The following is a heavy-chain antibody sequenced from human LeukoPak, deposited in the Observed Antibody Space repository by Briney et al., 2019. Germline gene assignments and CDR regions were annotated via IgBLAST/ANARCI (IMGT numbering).Heavy chain of an antibody. Sequence: SGGSLRLSCAASGFTFSSYGMHWVRQAPGKGLEWVAVIWYDGSNKYYADSVKGRFTISRENSKNTLYLQMNSLRAEDTAVYYCAKGLSYYDFWSGSPQFDYWGEGTLVTVSS. D-gene: IGHD3-3*01. V-gene: IGHV3-33*06. CDR1: GFTFSSYG. J-gene: IGHJ4*02. CDR2: IWYDGSNK. CDR3: AKGLSYYDFWSGSPQFDY.